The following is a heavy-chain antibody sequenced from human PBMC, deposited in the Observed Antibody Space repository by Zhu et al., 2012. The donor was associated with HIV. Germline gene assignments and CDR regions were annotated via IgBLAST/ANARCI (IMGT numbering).Heavy chain of an antibody. CDR3: ARRGYCSGGSCYWGDNWFDP. V-gene: IGHV4-39*01. CDR1: GGTISSSSYF. CDR2: IYYGGST. Sequence: QVQLQESGPGLVKPSETLSLTCTVSGGTISSSSYFWAWIRQTPRKGLEWIGSIYYGGSTHYNPSLKSRLTIYVDTSNNQFSLKLSSVTAADTAVYYCARRGYCSGGSCYWGDNWFDPWGQGTLGHRLL. D-gene: IGHD2-15*01. J-gene: IGHJ5*02.